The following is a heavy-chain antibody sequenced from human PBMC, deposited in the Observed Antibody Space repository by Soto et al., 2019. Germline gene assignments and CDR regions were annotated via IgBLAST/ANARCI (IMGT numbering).Heavy chain of an antibody. Sequence: SETLSLSCTVSGGSSSSYDWSWIRQPAGKGLEWIGRIYNSGSTKYNPSLKSRVPMSDDTSKNQFSLNLISVTAADTAVYYCARSGGSFNLDYWGLGTLVTVS. V-gene: IGHV4-4*07. D-gene: IGHD1-26*01. J-gene: IGHJ4*02. CDR2: IYNSGST. CDR3: ARSGGSFNLDY. CDR1: GGSSSSYD.